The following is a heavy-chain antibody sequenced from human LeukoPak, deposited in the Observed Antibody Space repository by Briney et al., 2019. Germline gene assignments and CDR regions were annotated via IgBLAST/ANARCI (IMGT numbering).Heavy chain of an antibody. V-gene: IGHV4-39*07. CDR3: ARESSNTLVYSHAPHYFDY. Sequence: SETLSLTCTVSGGSISSSSYYWGWIRQPPGKGLEWIASIYYDGSTYYNPSLKSRLTTSLDTSKRQFSLKLSTVTAADTAVYYCARESSNTLVYSHAPHYFDYWGQGTLVTVSS. D-gene: IGHD2/OR15-2a*01. J-gene: IGHJ4*02. CDR2: IYYDGST. CDR1: GGSISSSSYY.